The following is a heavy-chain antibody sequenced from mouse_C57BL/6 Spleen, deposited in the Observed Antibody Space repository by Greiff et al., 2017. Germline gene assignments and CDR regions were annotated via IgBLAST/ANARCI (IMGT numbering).Heavy chain of an antibody. CDR3: ARHEGNPYYFDY. CDR1: GFTFSSYG. CDR2: ISSGGSYT. D-gene: IGHD2-1*01. J-gene: IGHJ2*01. V-gene: IGHV5-6*01. Sequence: EVKLMESGGDLVKPGGSLKLSCAASGFTFSSYGMSWVRQTPDKRLEWVATISSGGSYTYYPDSVKGRFTISRDNAKNTLYLQMSSLKSEDTAMYYCARHEGNPYYFDYWGQGTTLTVSS.